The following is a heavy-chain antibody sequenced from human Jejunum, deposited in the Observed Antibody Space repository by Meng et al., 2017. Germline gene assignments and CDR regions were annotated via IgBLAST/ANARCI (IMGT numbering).Heavy chain of an antibody. J-gene: IGHJ4*02. CDR3: ARSYFDGSGRFDY. Sequence: GESLKISCAAPGFSLGSFAMQWARQAPGKGLEWVAVDSHDGRAQDYADSVKGRFIISRDNSKNTLYLQMNSLRVEDTAVYYCARSYFDGSGRFDYWGQGTLVTVSS. D-gene: IGHD3-22*01. CDR1: GFSLGSFA. CDR2: DSHDGRAQ. V-gene: IGHV3-30*04.